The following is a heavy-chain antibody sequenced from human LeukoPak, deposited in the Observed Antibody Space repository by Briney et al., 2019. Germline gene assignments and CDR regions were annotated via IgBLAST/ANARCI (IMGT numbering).Heavy chain of an antibody. CDR3: AKVPYPDYGSWRPPFMDV. CDR1: GITLSNYG. D-gene: IGHD3-10*01. V-gene: IGHV3-23*01. Sequence: GGSLRLSCAVSGITLSNYGMSWVRQAPGKGLEWVSTISDTSTNTYYADSVTGRFTISRDNSMNTLYLQMNSLRAEDTAIYFCAKVPYPDYGSWRPPFMDVWGQGATVAVSS. J-gene: IGHJ6*02. CDR2: ISDTSTNT.